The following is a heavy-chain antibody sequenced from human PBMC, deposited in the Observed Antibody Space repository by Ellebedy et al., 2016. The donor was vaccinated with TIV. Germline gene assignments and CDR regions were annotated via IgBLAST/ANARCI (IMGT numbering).Heavy chain of an antibody. Sequence: GGSLRLSCEASGISFSTSGMHWVRQAPGKGLEWVGIIWYDGTNKYYGDSVKGRFTISRDNSKNTVYLQMNSLRAEDTAVYYCARDRRISDIDHWGQGTLVTVSS. D-gene: IGHD2-21*01. CDR1: GISFSTSG. V-gene: IGHV3-33*01. CDR2: IWYDGTNK. CDR3: ARDRRISDIDH. J-gene: IGHJ4*02.